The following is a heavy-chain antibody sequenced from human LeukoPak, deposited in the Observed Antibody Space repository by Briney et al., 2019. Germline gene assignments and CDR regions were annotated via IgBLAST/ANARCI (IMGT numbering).Heavy chain of an antibody. CDR3: ARAPYYDILTGYYNWFDP. V-gene: IGHV1-3*01. J-gene: IGHJ5*02. CDR1: GYTFTSYA. CDR2: INAGNGNT. Sequence: ASVKVSCKASGYTFTSYAMHWVRQAPGQRLEWMGWINAGNGNTKYSQKFQGRVTITRDISASTAYMELSSLRSEDTAVYYCARAPYYDILTGYYNWFDPWGQGTLVTVSS. D-gene: IGHD3-9*01.